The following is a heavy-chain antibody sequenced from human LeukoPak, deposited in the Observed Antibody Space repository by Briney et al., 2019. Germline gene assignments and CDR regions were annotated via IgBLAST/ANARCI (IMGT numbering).Heavy chain of an antibody. Sequence: ASVKVSCKASGYTFTSYYMHWVRQAPGQGLEWMGIINPSGGSTSYAQKFQGRVTMTRDMSTSTVYMELSSLRSEDTAVYYCARDRSDPSSGYYYYFDYWGQGTLVTVSS. CDR3: ARDRSDPSSGYYYYFDY. V-gene: IGHV1-46*01. D-gene: IGHD3-22*01. CDR2: INPSGGST. CDR1: GYTFTSYY. J-gene: IGHJ4*02.